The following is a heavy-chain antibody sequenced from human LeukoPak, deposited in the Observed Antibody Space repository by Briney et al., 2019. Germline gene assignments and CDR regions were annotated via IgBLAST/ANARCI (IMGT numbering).Heavy chain of an antibody. Sequence: GGSLRLSCAASGFTFSDYYMSWIRQAPGKGLEWVSYISSSGTIIYYADSVKGRFTTSRDNAKNSLYLQMNSLRAEDTAVYYCAKDLNSTYNYDSSGYEDAFEIWGQGTMVTVSS. CDR2: ISSSGTII. J-gene: IGHJ3*02. CDR1: GFTFSDYY. CDR3: AKDLNSTYNYDSSGYEDAFEI. D-gene: IGHD3-22*01. V-gene: IGHV3-11*01.